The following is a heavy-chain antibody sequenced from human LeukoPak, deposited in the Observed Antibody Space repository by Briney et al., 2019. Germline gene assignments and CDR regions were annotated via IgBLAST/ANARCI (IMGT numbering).Heavy chain of an antibody. CDR1: GDSISSYY. CDR2: IYDSGKT. Sequence: SETLSLTCTVSGDSISSYYWSWIRQPPGKGLGWIGYIYDSGKTNYNASLISRVTISVDTSKNQFSLKLTSVTPADTAVYYCARGGGTLDYWGQGTLVTVSSGESSQPLSDYWGQGTLVTVSS. V-gene: IGHV4-59*01. CDR3: ARGGGTLDYWGQGTLVTVSSGESSQPLSDY. D-gene: IGHD4-11*01. J-gene: IGHJ4*02.